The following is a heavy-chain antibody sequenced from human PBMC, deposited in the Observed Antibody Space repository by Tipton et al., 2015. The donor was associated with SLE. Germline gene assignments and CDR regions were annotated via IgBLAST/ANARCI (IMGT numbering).Heavy chain of an antibody. CDR1: GFTVSSNY. CDR2: IYSGGST. Sequence: SLRLSCAASGFTVSSNYMSWVRQAPGKGLEWVSVIYSGGSTYYADSVKGRFTISRDNSKNTLYLQMNSLRAEDTAVYYCARALYSSGWYLDYWGQGTLVTVSS. J-gene: IGHJ4*02. D-gene: IGHD6-19*01. CDR3: ARALYSSGWYLDY. V-gene: IGHV3-53*05.